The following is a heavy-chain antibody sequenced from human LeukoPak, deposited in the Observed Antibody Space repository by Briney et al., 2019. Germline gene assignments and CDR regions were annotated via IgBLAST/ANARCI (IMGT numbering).Heavy chain of an antibody. V-gene: IGHV1-8*01. D-gene: IGHD2-15*01. Sequence: ASVKVSCKASGYTFTSYDINWVRQATGQGLEWMGWMNPNSGNTGYAQKFQGRVTMTRNTSISTAYMELSSLRSEDTAVYYCARDRIILGYCSGGSCYPAFDLWGRGTLVTVSS. J-gene: IGHJ2*01. CDR3: ARDRIILGYCSGGSCYPAFDL. CDR1: GYTFTSYD. CDR2: MNPNSGNT.